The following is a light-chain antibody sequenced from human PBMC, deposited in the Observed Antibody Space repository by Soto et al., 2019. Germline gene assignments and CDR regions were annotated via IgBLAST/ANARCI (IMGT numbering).Light chain of an antibody. CDR2: DVS. CDR3: SPYTSSSTAYV. CDR1: SRDVGGYNY. J-gene: IGLJ1*01. V-gene: IGLV2-14*01. Sequence: QSVLTQPASVSGSPGQSITITCTGTSRDVGGYNYVSWYQQHPGKAPKLMIYDVSNRPSGVSNRFSGSKSGNTASLTISGLQAEDEADYYCSPYTSSSTAYVFGTGTKVTVL.